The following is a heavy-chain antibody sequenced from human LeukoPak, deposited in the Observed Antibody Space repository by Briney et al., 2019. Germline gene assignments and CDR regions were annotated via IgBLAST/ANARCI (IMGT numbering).Heavy chain of an antibody. V-gene: IGHV5-51*01. CDR2: IYPGDSDT. CDR1: GYSFTSYW. Sequence: KDGESLKISCKGSGYSFTSYWIGWVRQMPGKGLEWMGIIYPGDSDTRYSPSFQGQVTISADKSISTAYLQWSSLKVSDTAMYYCARQRKYYGSGSFSDYWGQGTLVTVSS. J-gene: IGHJ4*02. CDR3: ARQRKYYGSGSFSDY. D-gene: IGHD3-10*01.